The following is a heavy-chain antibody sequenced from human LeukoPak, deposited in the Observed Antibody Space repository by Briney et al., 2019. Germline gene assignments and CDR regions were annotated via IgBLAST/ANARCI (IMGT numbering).Heavy chain of an antibody. CDR3: AKSSYYDSSGYYREYYFDY. CDR1: GFIFSTYA. D-gene: IGHD3-22*01. J-gene: IGHJ4*02. Sequence: GGSLRLSCAASGFIFSTYAMSWVRQAPGKGLEWVSALSGSGDKTFYADSVKGRFTISRDNSKNTLYLQMNSLRAEDTAVYYCAKSSYYDSSGYYREYYFDYWGQGTLVTVSS. V-gene: IGHV3-23*01. CDR2: LSGSGDKT.